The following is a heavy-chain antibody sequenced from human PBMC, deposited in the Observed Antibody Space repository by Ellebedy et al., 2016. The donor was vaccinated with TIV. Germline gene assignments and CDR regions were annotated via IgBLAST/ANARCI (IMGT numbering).Heavy chain of an antibody. CDR1: GYTFTGYY. D-gene: IGHD6-13*01. J-gene: IGHJ6*02. Sequence: AASVKVSCKASGYTFTGYYMHWVQQAPGQGLEWMGWINPNSGGTNYAQKFQGWVTMTREPSISPAYRELSRLRSDDTAVYYWAREMVWYSSSLRGYGMDVWGQGTTVTVSS. CDR3: AREMVWYSSSLRGYGMDV. CDR2: INPNSGGT. V-gene: IGHV1-2*04.